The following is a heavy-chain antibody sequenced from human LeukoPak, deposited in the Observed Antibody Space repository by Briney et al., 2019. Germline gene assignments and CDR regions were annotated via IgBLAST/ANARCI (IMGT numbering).Heavy chain of an antibody. CDR1: GYTFTCYY. CDR3: ARDKGGYSAYYFDY. Sequence: ASVKVSCKASGYTFTCYYMHWVRQAPGQGLEWMGWINPNSGGTNYAQKFQGRVTMTRDTSISTAYMELSRLRSDDTAVYYCARDKGGYSAYYFDYWGQGTLVTVSS. CDR2: INPNSGGT. D-gene: IGHD2-21*02. J-gene: IGHJ4*02. V-gene: IGHV1-2*02.